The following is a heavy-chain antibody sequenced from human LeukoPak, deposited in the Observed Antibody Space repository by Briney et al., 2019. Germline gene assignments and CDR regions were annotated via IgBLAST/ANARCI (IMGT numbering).Heavy chain of an antibody. CDR2: ISAYNGNT. V-gene: IGHV1-18*01. J-gene: IGHJ4*02. D-gene: IGHD3-9*01. CDR3: ATAVLRYFDWLPFLY. CDR1: GYTFTSYG. Sequence: GASVKVSCKASGYTFTSYGISWVRQAPGQGLEWMGWISAYNGNTNYAQKLQGRVTMTTDTSTSTAYMELSSLRSEDTAVYYCATAVLRYFDWLPFLYWGQGTLVTVSS.